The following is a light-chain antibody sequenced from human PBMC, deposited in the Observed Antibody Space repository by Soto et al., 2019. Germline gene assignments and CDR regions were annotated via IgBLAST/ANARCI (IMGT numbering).Light chain of an antibody. CDR3: CAYAGSSTHV. J-gene: IGLJ1*01. Sequence: QSVLTQPASVSGSPGQAITISCTGTSSDVGSYNLVSWYQQHPGKAPKLMFYEVSKRPSEVSNRLSGSKSGNTASLTISGLQAEDEAAYYCCAYAGSSTHVFGSGTKLTLL. CDR2: EVS. CDR1: SSDVGSYNL. V-gene: IGLV2-23*02.